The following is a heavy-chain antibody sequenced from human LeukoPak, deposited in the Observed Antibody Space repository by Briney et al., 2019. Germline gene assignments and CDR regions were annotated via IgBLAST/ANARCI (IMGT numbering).Heavy chain of an antibody. Sequence: ASVKVSCKASGYTFTSYYMHWVRQAPGQGLEWMGIINPSGGSATYAQKFQGRVTITRDTSTSTVYMDLSSLRSEDTAVYYCVRDSSSSSLADPWGQGTLVSVSS. D-gene: IGHD2-2*01. CDR2: INPSGGSA. J-gene: IGHJ5*02. CDR3: VRDSSSSSLADP. CDR1: GYTFTSYY. V-gene: IGHV1-46*01.